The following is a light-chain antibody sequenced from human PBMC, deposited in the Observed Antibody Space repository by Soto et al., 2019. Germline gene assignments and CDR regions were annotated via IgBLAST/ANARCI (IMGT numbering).Light chain of an antibody. Sequence: QSALTQPASVSGSPGQSITISCTGTISDVSGYNFVSWYQQYPGEAPKLMIYDVSNRPSGGSNRFSGSKSGNTASLTISGLQAEDEADYYCSSYTSSNTDVFGTGTKLTVL. CDR3: SSYTSSNTDV. J-gene: IGLJ1*01. CDR1: ISDVSGYNF. V-gene: IGLV2-14*03. CDR2: DVS.